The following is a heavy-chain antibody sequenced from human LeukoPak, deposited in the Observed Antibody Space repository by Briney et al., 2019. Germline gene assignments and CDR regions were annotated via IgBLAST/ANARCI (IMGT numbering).Heavy chain of an antibody. V-gene: IGHV1-8*01. Sequence: ASVKVSCKASGYTFTSYDINWVRQATGQGLEWMGWMNPNSGNTGYAQKFQGRVTMTRNTSISTAYMELSSLRSEDTAVYYCARGIRHYYDSSGRTRRCYYYYMDVWGKGTTVTVSS. CDR2: MNPNSGNT. D-gene: IGHD3-22*01. CDR1: GYTFTSYD. J-gene: IGHJ6*03. CDR3: ARGIRHYYDSSGRTRRCYYYYMDV.